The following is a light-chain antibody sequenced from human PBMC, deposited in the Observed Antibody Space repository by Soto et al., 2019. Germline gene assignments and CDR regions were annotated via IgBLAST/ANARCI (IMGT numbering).Light chain of an antibody. Sequence: QSALTQPASVSGSPGQSITISCTGTSSDVGGYNYVSWYQQHPGKAPKLMIYEVTHRPSGVSNRFSGSKSGNTASLTISGLQAEDEADYYCSSYTSSSTLGVFGGGTKVTVL. CDR2: EVT. CDR3: SSYTSSSTLGV. J-gene: IGLJ3*02. V-gene: IGLV2-14*01. CDR1: SSDVGGYNY.